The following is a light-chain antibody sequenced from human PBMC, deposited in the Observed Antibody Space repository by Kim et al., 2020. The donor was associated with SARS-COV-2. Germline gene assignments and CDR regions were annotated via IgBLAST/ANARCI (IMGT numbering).Light chain of an antibody. CDR1: QSVRSN. V-gene: IGKV3-15*01. CDR2: GAS. Sequence: EIVMTQSPVTLSVSPGGRATLSCRASQSVRSNLVWYQQKPGQPPRLLVYGASTRATGIPARFSGSGSGTEFTLTISSLQSDDVAVYYCQQYNDWLTFGGGTKVDIK. CDR3: QQYNDWLT. J-gene: IGKJ4*01.